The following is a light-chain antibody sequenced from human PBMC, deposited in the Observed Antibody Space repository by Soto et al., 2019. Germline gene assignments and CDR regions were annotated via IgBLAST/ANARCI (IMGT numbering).Light chain of an antibody. Sequence: QSVLTQPPSASGSPGQSVTISCTGTSSDVGGYNYVSWYQQHPGKAPKLMIYEVSKRPSGVPDRFSGSKSGNTAYLTVSGLQAEYEADYYCSSYAGSNNLVFGGGTKLTVL. CDR1: SSDVGGYNY. CDR2: EVS. V-gene: IGLV2-8*01. CDR3: SSYAGSNNLV. J-gene: IGLJ2*01.